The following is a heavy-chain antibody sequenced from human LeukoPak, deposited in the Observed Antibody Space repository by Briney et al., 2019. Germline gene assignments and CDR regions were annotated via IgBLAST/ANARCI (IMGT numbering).Heavy chain of an antibody. CDR2: IFPSGGEI. CDR1: GFTFSTFA. Sequence: GGSLRLSCAASGFTFSTFAMIWVRQPPGKGLEWVSSIFPSGGEIHYADSVRGRFTISRDNSKNTLYLQMNSLRAEDTAVYYCAKTPTHYYGSGDRFDYWGQGTLVTVSS. J-gene: IGHJ4*02. D-gene: IGHD3-10*01. V-gene: IGHV3-23*01. CDR3: AKTPTHYYGSGDRFDY.